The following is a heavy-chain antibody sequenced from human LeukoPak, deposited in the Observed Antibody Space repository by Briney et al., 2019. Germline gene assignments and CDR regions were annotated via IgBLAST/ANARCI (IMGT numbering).Heavy chain of an antibody. CDR1: GFTFSSYA. Sequence: AGGSLRLSCAASGFTFSSYAMSWVRQAPGKGLEWVSPISGSGGSTYYADSVKGRFTISRDKSKNTLDLQMNSLRGEDTAVYYCAKDGGQEVDYWGQGTLVTVSS. J-gene: IGHJ4*02. CDR3: AKDGGQEVDY. CDR2: ISGSGGST. V-gene: IGHV3-23*01. D-gene: IGHD3-16*01.